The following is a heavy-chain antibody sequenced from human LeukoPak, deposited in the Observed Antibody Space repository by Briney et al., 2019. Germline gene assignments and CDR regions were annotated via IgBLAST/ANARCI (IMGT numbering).Heavy chain of an antibody. CDR3: ARDASFEYSSMYNWFDP. J-gene: IGHJ5*02. V-gene: IGHV4-39*07. Sequence: PSETLSLTCTVSGGSISSSGYYWGWIRQPPGKGLEWIGSIYYSGSTYYNPSLKSRVTISVDTSKNQFSLKQSSVTAADTAVYYCARDASFEYSSMYNWFDPWGQGTLVTVSS. CDR1: GGSISSSGYY. CDR2: IYYSGST. D-gene: IGHD6-6*01.